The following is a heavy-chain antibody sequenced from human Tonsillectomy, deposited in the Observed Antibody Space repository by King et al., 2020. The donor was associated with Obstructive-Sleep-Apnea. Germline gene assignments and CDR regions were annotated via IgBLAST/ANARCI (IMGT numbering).Heavy chain of an antibody. V-gene: IGHV3-73*01. Sequence: VQLVESGGGLVKPGGSRKFSWAASGFPFSGSAIHWVRQASGEGLGWVGRMRSKANRYATAYAASGKGRFNNSREDSKNTAYLQMNSLKTEDTAVYYCTRLGGDYWGQGTLVTVSS. J-gene: IGHJ4*02. CDR1: GFPFSGSA. D-gene: IGHD3-16*01. CDR2: MRSKANRYAT. CDR3: TRLGGDY.